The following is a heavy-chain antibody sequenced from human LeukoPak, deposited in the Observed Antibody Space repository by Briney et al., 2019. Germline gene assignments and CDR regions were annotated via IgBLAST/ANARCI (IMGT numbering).Heavy chain of an antibody. CDR2: ISYDGSNK. D-gene: IGHD3-10*01. V-gene: IGHV3-30*18. J-gene: IGHJ4*02. Sequence: GGSLRLSCAASGFTFSSYGMHWVRQAPGKGLEGVAVISYDGSNKYYADSVKGRFTISRDNSKNTLYLQMNSLRAEDTAVYYCAKENYGSGSYFPYDYWGQGTLVTVSS. CDR3: AKENYGSGSYFPYDY. CDR1: GFTFSSYG.